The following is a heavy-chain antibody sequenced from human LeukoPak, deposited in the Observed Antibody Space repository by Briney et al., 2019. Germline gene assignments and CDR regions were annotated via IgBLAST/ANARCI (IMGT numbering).Heavy chain of an antibody. Sequence: GGSLRLSCAASGFTVSRNYMSWVRQAPGKGLEWVSSISTSSSYIYYADSVKGRFTISRDNAKKSLYLQMNSLRAGDTAVYYCARDGGDYYDSSGYPFHHWGQGTLVTVSS. CDR1: GFTVSRNY. CDR2: ISTSSSYI. J-gene: IGHJ1*01. D-gene: IGHD3-22*01. CDR3: ARDGGDYYDSSGYPFHH. V-gene: IGHV3-21*01.